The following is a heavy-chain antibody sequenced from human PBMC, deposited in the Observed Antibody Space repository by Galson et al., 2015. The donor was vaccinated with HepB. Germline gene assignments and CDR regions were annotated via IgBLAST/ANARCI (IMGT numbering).Heavy chain of an antibody. V-gene: IGHV3-30-3*01. CDR3: APAAGLDY. CDR2: ISYDGSNK. CDR1: GFTFSSYA. D-gene: IGHD6-13*01. Sequence: SLRLSCAASGFTFSSYAMHWVRQAPGKGLEWVAVISYDGSNKYYADSVKGRFTISRDNSKNTLYLQMNSLRAEDTAVYYCAPAAGLDYWGQGTLVTVSS. J-gene: IGHJ4*02.